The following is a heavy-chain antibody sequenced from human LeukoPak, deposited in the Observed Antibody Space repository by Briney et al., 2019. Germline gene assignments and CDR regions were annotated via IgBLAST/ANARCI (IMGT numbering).Heavy chain of an antibody. CDR2: IYSGGST. V-gene: IGHV3-66*01. CDR1: GFTVSSNY. Sequence: PGGSLRLSCAASGFTVSSNYMSWVRQAPGKGLEWVSVIYSGGSTYYADSVKGRFTISRDNSKNTLHLQMNSLRAEDTAVYYCAREYRGEYYFAYWGQGTPVTVSS. J-gene: IGHJ4*02. CDR3: AREYRGEYYFAY. D-gene: IGHD3-10*01.